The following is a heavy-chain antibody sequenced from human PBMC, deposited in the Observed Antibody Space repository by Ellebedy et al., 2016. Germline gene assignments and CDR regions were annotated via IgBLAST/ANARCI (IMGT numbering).Heavy chain of an antibody. Sequence: ASVKVSXKASGYTFTSYGISWVRQAPGQGLEWMGWISAYNGNTNYAQKLQGRVTMTTDTSTSTAYMELRSLRSDDTAVYYCARDRNYDSSGYYDYYYYYYGMDVWGQGTTVTVSS. CDR3: ARDRNYDSSGYYDYYYYYYGMDV. J-gene: IGHJ6*02. CDR1: GYTFTSYG. D-gene: IGHD3-22*01. CDR2: ISAYNGNT. V-gene: IGHV1-18*01.